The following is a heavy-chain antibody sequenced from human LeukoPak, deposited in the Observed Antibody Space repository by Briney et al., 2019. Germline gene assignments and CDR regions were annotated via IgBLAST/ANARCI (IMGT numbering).Heavy chain of an antibody. CDR1: GYTFTSYY. J-gene: IGHJ1*01. CDR2: INPSGGST. CDR3: ARDSPLYGSGSYYNDEYFQH. D-gene: IGHD3-10*01. V-gene: IGHV1-46*03. Sequence: ASVKVSCKAPGYTFTSYYMHWVRQAPGQGLEWMGIINPSGGSTSYAQKFQGRVTMTRDTSTSTVYMELISLRSEDTAAYYCARDSPLYGSGSYYNDEYFQHWGQGTLVTVSS.